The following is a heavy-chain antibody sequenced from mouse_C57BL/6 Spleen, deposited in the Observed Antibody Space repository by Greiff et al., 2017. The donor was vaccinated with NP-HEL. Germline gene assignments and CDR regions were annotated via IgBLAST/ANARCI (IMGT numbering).Heavy chain of an antibody. CDR1: GYTFTDYY. Sequence: VQLQQSGPELVKPGASVKISCKASGYTFTDYYMNWVKQSHGKSLEWIGDINPNNGGTSYNQKFKGKATLTVDKSSSTAYMELRSLTSEDSAVYYCARIFPPIYYYGSSPYAMDYWGQGTSVTVSS. D-gene: IGHD1-1*01. CDR3: ARIFPPIYYYGSSPYAMDY. V-gene: IGHV1-26*01. CDR2: INPNNGGT. J-gene: IGHJ4*01.